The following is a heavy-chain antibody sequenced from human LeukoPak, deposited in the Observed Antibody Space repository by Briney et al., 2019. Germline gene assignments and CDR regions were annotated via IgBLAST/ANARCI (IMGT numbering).Heavy chain of an antibody. Sequence: SETLSLTCTVSGYSISSDYYWGWIRQPPGKGLEWIGSIYHSGSTYYNPSLKSRVTISVDTSKDQLSLKLSSVTAADTAVYFCARVGIDSGSFADFDYWGQGTLVTVSS. D-gene: IGHD1-26*01. CDR3: ARVGIDSGSFADFDY. CDR1: GYSISSDYY. V-gene: IGHV4-38-2*02. J-gene: IGHJ4*02. CDR2: IYHSGST.